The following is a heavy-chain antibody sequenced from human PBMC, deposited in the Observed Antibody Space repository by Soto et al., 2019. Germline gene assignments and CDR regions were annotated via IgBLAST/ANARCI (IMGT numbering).Heavy chain of an antibody. CDR2: ISSDGRNR. CDR1: GLTFSSYG. V-gene: IGHV3-30*18. Sequence: GGSLRLSCAASGLTFSSYGMHWVRQGPGKGLEWVAVISSDGRNRYYLNSVKGRFTISRDNSKNTLYLEMNSLKGEDTALYFCAKGGLGVVATTYHWGQGTQVTVSS. J-gene: IGHJ4*02. D-gene: IGHD5-12*01. CDR3: AKGGLGVVATTYH.